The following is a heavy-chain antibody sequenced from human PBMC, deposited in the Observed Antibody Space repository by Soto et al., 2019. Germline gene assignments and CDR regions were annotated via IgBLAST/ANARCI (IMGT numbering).Heavy chain of an antibody. V-gene: IGHV3-23*01. Sequence: PGGSLRLSCAASGFTFSTYAMSWVRQAPGEGLEWVSSISGSGGYYADSVKGRFTISRDNSENTLYLEMNSLSAEDTAVYYCARALTSTGWSKNDYWGQGTLVTVSS. J-gene: IGHJ4*02. D-gene: IGHD6-19*01. CDR3: ARALTSTGWSKNDY. CDR2: ISGSGG. CDR1: GFTFSTYA.